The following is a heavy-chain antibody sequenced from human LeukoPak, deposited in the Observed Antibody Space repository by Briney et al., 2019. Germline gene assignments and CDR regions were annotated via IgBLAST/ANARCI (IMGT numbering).Heavy chain of an antibody. Sequence: SETLSLTCAVYGGSFSGYYWSWIRQPPGKELEWIGEINHSGSTNYNPSPKSRVTISVDTSKNQFSLKLSSVTAADTAVYYCARPMTTVTTWEKNAFDIWGQGTMVTVSS. CDR3: ARPMTTVTTWEKNAFDI. CDR2: INHSGST. V-gene: IGHV4-34*01. D-gene: IGHD4-17*01. CDR1: GGSFSGYY. J-gene: IGHJ3*02.